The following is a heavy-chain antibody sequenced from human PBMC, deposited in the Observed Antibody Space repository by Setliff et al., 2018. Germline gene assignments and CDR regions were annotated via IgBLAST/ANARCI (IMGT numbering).Heavy chain of an antibody. V-gene: IGHV4-34*01. CDR3: ARGRNIAARLLDS. Sequence: SETLSLTCAAYGGTFSDYYWTWIRQPPGKGPEWIGEINHRGSTNYNPSLKSRATISIDTSKDQFSLKLISMSAADTAVYFCARGRNIAARLLDSWGQGALVTVSS. J-gene: IGHJ4*02. CDR2: INHRGST. CDR1: GGTFSDYY. D-gene: IGHD6-6*01.